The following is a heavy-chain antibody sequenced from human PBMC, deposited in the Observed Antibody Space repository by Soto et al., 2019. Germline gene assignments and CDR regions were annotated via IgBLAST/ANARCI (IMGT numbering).Heavy chain of an antibody. CDR2: IIPIFGTA. D-gene: IGHD2-15*01. Sequence: GASVKVSCKASGGTFSSYAISWVRQAPGQGLEWMGGIIPIFGTANYAQKFQGRVTITADESTSTAYMELSSLRSEDTAVYYCARGLIRCSGGSCKPSPPFDYWGQGTLVTVSS. CDR1: GGTFSSYA. V-gene: IGHV1-69*13. J-gene: IGHJ4*02. CDR3: ARGLIRCSGGSCKPSPPFDY.